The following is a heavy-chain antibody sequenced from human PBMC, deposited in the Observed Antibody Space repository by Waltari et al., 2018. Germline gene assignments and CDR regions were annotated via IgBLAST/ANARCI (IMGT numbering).Heavy chain of an antibody. CDR3: ARGDGTGKYGY. CDR2: TTDSERT. J-gene: IGHJ4*02. D-gene: IGHD1-1*01. CDR1: GGSFRGYY. Sequence: QVKLQQWGAGLLKPSETLSPTCAVYGGSFRGYYWSWIRQPPGKGLEWIGKTTDSERTKYNPSLKSRISISVDTSKNQFSLTVFSVTAADAAVYYCARGDGTGKYGYWGQGTRVTVSS. V-gene: IGHV4-34*02.